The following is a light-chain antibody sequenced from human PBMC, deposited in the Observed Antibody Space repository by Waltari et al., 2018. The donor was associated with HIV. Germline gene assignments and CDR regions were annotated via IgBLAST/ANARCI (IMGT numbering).Light chain of an antibody. Sequence: DIQMTPSPSSLSASVGDRVTITCRASQVISNSLAWYQQKPGKAPKLLVYDASRLESGVPSRISGSGGGTDFTLTITTLQPEDFATYFCQQYYNIPRTFGQGTEVEV. J-gene: IGKJ2*01. CDR1: QVISNS. CDR2: DAS. V-gene: IGKV1-NL1*01. CDR3: QQYYNIPRT.